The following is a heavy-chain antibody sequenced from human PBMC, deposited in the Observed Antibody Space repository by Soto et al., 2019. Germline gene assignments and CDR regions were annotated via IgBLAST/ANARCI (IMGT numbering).Heavy chain of an antibody. CDR1: GFTFDDYG. CDR3: ARDFISPQRSTPGDYIWGSYRQTPPPHWFDP. V-gene: IGHV3-20*01. D-gene: IGHD3-16*02. J-gene: IGHJ5*02. CDR2: INWNGGST. Sequence: PGGSLRLSCAASGFTFDDYGMSWVRQAPGKGLEWVSGINWNGGSTGYADSVKGRFTISRDNAKNSLYLQMNSLRAEDTALYHCARDFISPQRSTPGDYIWGSYRQTPPPHWFDPWGQGTLVTVSS.